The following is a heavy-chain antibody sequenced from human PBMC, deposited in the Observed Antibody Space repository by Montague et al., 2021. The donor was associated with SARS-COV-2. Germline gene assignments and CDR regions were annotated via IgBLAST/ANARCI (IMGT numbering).Heavy chain of an antibody. CDR2: INHSGST. Sequence: SETLSLTCAVDGGSFSGYYWGWIRQPPGKGLEWIGEINHSGSTNYNPSLKSRVTISVDTSKNQFSLKLSSVTAADTAVYYWARMRAVLLWFGESTYFDYWGQGTLVTVSS. CDR3: ARMRAVLLWFGESTYFDY. CDR1: GGSFSGYY. J-gene: IGHJ4*02. D-gene: IGHD3-10*01. V-gene: IGHV4-34*01.